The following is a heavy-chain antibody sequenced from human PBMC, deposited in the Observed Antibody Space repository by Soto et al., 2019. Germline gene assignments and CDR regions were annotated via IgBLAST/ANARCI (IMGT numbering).Heavy chain of an antibody. V-gene: IGHV1-69*13. CDR1: GGTFSSYA. CDR3: GRGGEDNSSGYYYVLTDKINCFAP. CDR2: IIPIFGTA. D-gene: IGHD3-22*01. Sequence: ASVKVSCKASGGTFSSYAISWVRQAPGQGLEWMGGIIPIFGTANYAQKFQGRVTITADESTSTAYMELSSLRSEDTAVYYCGRGGEDNSSGYYYVLTDKINCFAPGGQETLVTVSS. J-gene: IGHJ5*02.